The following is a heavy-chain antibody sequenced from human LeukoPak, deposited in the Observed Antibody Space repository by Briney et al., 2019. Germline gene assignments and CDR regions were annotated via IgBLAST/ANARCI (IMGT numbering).Heavy chain of an antibody. CDR2: LSGSGGSA. CDR3: AKDREYSYVYDASDI. J-gene: IGHJ3*02. CDR1: GFTFSSYA. Sequence: PGGSLRLSCAASGFTFSSYAMSWVRQAPGKGLEWDSGLSGSGGSAYYADSVKGRFTISRDNSKNTLYLQMNTLRVEDTAEYYCAKDREYSYVYDASDIWGQGTLVTVSS. V-gene: IGHV3-23*01. D-gene: IGHD3-16*01.